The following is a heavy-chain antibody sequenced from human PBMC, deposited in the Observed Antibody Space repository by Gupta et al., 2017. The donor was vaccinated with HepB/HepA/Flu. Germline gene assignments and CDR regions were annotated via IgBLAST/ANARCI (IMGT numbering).Heavy chain of an antibody. CDR3: ARGRALDSSGYYYVGYYYYMDV. V-gene: IGHV1-8*03. CDR1: GYTFTSYD. CDR2: MNPNSGNT. Sequence: QVQLVQSGAEVKKPGASVKVSCKASGYTFTSYDINWVRQATGQGLEWMGWMNPNSGNTGYAQKFQGRVTITRNTSISTAYMELSSLRSEDTAVYYCARGRALDSSGYYYVGYYYYMDVWGKGTTVTVSS. J-gene: IGHJ6*03. D-gene: IGHD3-22*01.